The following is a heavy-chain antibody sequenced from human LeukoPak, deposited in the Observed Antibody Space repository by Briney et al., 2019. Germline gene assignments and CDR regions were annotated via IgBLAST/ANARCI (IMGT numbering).Heavy chain of an antibody. CDR3: ARVRGGSGRSYAADAFDI. J-gene: IGHJ3*02. CDR1: GFTFSSYS. V-gene: IGHV3-74*01. Sequence: GGSLRLSCAASGFTFSSYSMNWVRQAPGKWLVWVSRIYNDGSSTSYADSVKGRFTISRDNAKSTLYLQMNSLRAEDTAVYYCARVRGGSGRSYAADAFDIWGQGTMVTVSS. CDR2: IYNDGSST. D-gene: IGHD1-26*01.